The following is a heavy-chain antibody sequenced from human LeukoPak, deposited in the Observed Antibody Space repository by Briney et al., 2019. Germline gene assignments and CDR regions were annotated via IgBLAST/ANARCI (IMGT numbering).Heavy chain of an antibody. V-gene: IGHV7-4-1*02. J-gene: IGHJ4*02. CDR1: GYTFTGYY. CDR2: INTNTGNP. CDR3: AREADFWSGYYTGIGY. Sequence: ASVKVSCKASGYTFTGYYMHWVRQAPGQGLEWMGWINTNTGNPTYAQGFTGRFVFSLDTSVSTAYLQISSLKAEDTAVYYCAREADFWSGYYTGIGYWGQGTLVTVSS. D-gene: IGHD3-3*01.